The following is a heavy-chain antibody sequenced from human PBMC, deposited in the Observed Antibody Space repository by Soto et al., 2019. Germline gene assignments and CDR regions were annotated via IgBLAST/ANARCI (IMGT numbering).Heavy chain of an antibody. Sequence: SETLSLTCTVSGGSISSSSYYWGWIRQPPGKGLEWIGSIYYSGSTYYNPSLKSRVTISVDTSKNQFSLKLSSVTAADTAVYYCARHLNVDTAMENWFDPWGQGTLVTVSS. V-gene: IGHV4-39*01. J-gene: IGHJ5*02. CDR2: IYYSGST. CDR1: GGSISSSSYY. CDR3: ARHLNVDTAMENWFDP. D-gene: IGHD5-18*01.